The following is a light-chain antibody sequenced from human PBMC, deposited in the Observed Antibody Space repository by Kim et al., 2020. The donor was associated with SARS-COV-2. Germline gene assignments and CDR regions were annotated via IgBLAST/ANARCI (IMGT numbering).Light chain of an antibody. V-gene: IGKV3-20*01. Sequence: EVVLTQSPGTLSLSPGEGATLSCRASQTITSSYLAWYQQKSGQAPRLLIYGASTRATGIPDRFSGSGSGTDFTLTISRLEPEDFAVYYCQQYSYSPGTFGQGTNWRS. J-gene: IGKJ2*01. CDR1: QTITSSY. CDR2: GAS. CDR3: QQYSYSPGT.